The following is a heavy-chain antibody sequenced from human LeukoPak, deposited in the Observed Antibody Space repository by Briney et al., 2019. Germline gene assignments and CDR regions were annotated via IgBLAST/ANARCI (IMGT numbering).Heavy chain of an antibody. D-gene: IGHD3-22*01. V-gene: IGHV1-2*06. CDR1: GYTFTGYY. J-gene: IGHJ3*02. Sequence: ASVKVSCKASGYTFTGYYMHWVRQAPGQGLEWMGRINPNSGGTNYAQKFQGRVTMTRDTSISTAYMELSRLRSAPRAVYFCARGIPMIVVVPKIDACDIWGQGTMVTVSS. CDR3: ARGIPMIVVVPKIDACDI. CDR2: INPNSGGT.